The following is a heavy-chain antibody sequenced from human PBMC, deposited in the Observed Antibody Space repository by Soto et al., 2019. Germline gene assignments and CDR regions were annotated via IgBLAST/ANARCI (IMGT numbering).Heavy chain of an antibody. Sequence: QVPLVESGGGVVQPGRSLRLSCAASGFTFSSYAMHWVRQAPGKGLEWVAVISYDGSNKYYADSVKGRFTISRDNSKNTLYLQMNSLRAEDTAVYYCASAEYFQHWGQGTLVTVSS. CDR1: GFTFSSYA. J-gene: IGHJ1*01. CDR3: ASAEYFQH. V-gene: IGHV3-30-3*01. CDR2: ISYDGSNK.